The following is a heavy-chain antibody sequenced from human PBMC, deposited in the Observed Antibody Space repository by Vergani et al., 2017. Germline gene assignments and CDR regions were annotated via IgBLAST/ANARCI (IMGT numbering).Heavy chain of an antibody. J-gene: IGHJ6*02. CDR1: GGSFSGYY. Sequence: QVQLQESGPGLVKPSETMSLTCTVSGGSFSGYYWSWIRQPPGKGLEWIGEINHSGSTNYNPSLKSRVTISVDTSKNQFSLKLSSVTAADSAVYYCARSNSGYSSSWYSGYYYYGMDVWGQGTTVTVSS. CDR3: ARSNSGYSSSWYSGYYYYGMDV. V-gene: IGHV4-34*01. D-gene: IGHD6-13*01. CDR2: INHSGST.